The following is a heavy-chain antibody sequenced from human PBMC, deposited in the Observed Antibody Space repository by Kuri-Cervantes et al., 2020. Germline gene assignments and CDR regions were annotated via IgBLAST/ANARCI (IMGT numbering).Heavy chain of an antibody. V-gene: IGHV4-34*01. CDR1: GGSFSSYY. D-gene: IGHD2-15*01. J-gene: IGHJ5*02. CDR3: ARGTRRGAVLRYCSGGSCRNWFDP. CDR2: INHSGGT. Sequence: ESLKISCAVYGGSFSSYYWSWIRQPPGKGLEWIGEINHSGGTNYNPSLKSRVTISVDTSKKQFSLKLSSVTAADTAVYYCARGTRRGAVLRYCSGGSCRNWFDPWGQGTLVTVSS.